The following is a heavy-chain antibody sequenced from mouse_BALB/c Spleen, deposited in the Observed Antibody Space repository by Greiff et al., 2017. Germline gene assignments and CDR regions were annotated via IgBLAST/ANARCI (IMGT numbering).Heavy chain of an antibody. CDR1: GFTFSSYG. J-gene: IGHJ4*01. CDR3: ARPLEYYYAMDY. Sequence: DVMLVESGGDLVKPGGSLKLSCAASGFTFSSYGMSWVRQTPDKRLEWVATISSGGSYTYYPDSVKGRFTISRDNAKNTLYLQMSSLKSEDTAMYYCARPLEYYYAMDYWGQGTSVTVSS. CDR2: ISSGGSYT. V-gene: IGHV5-6*02.